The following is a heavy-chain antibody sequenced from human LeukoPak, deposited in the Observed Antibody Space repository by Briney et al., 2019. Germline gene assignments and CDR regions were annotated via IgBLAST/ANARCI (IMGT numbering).Heavy chain of an antibody. J-gene: IGHJ2*01. CDR1: GGSISSYY. CDR2: IYYSGST. CDR3: ARPGIAVAGSRGYWYFDL. Sequence: SETLSLTCTVSGGSISSYYWSWIRQPPGKGLEWIGYIYYSGSTNYNPSLKSRVTISVDTSKNQFSLKLSSVTAADTAVYYCARPGIAVAGSRGYWYFDLWGRGTLVTVSS. D-gene: IGHD6-19*01. V-gene: IGHV4-59*08.